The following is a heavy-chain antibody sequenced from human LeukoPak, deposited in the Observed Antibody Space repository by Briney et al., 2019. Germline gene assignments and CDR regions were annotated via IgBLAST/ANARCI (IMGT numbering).Heavy chain of an antibody. CDR3: ARVPYYGSGTFTDY. CDR2: IYQSGTT. Sequence: SETLSLTCNVSGDSISSYNWWNWVRQPPGKGLEWIGEIYQSGTTNYNPSLKSGATISVDESKNQFSLKLSSVTAADTALYYCARVPYYGSGTFTDYWGQGTLVTVSS. J-gene: IGHJ4*02. D-gene: IGHD3-10*01. V-gene: IGHV4-4*02. CDR1: GDSISSYNW.